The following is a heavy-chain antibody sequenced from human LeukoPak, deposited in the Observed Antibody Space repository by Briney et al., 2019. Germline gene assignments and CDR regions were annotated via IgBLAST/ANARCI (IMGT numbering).Heavy chain of an antibody. CDR3: ARGFGGGGDI. CDR2: ISADNGNT. J-gene: IGHJ4*02. CDR1: GYTFTSYA. V-gene: IGHV1-8*01. Sequence: ASVKVSCKASGYTFTSYAISWVRQAPGQGLEWMGWISADNGNTDYAQRFQGRVTITRNTSISTAYMELSSLRSEDTAVYYCARGFGGGGDIWGRGTLVTVSS. D-gene: IGHD2-21*02.